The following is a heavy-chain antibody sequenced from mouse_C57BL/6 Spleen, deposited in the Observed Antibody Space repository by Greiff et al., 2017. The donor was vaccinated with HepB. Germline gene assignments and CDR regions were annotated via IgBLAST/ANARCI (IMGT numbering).Heavy chain of an antibody. CDR1: GYSITSGYY. CDR3: ARFGYYDDFDY. CDR2: ISYDGSN. Sequence: EVKLQESGPGLVKPSQSLSLTCSVTGYSITSGYYWNWIRQFPGNKLEWMGYISYDGSNNYNPSLKNRISITRDTSKNQFFLKLNSVTTEDTATYYCARFGYYDDFDYWGQGTTLTVSS. D-gene: IGHD2-3*01. J-gene: IGHJ2*01. V-gene: IGHV3-6*01.